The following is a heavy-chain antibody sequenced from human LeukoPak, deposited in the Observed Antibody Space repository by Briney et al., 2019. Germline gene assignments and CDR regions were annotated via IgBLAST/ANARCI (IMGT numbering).Heavy chain of an antibody. CDR1: GFTFSSYT. Sequence: PGGSLRLSCAASGFTFSSYTMNWVRQAPGKGLGCVSSISSSSSYIYYADSVRGRVTISRDNSKNTLYLQLNSLRAEDTAVYYCARGVRLAVAGYIDYWGQGTLVTASS. V-gene: IGHV3-21*01. CDR3: ARGVRLAVAGYIDY. J-gene: IGHJ4*02. D-gene: IGHD6-19*01. CDR2: ISSSSSYI.